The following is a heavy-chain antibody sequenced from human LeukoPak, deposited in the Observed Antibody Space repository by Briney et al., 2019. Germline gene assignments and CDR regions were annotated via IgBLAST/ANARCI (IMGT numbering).Heavy chain of an antibody. CDR2: INPNSGGT. D-gene: IGHD3-3*01. CDR1: GYTFTGYY. CDR3: ARDFWSGSAHFDY. V-gene: IGHV1-2*02. J-gene: IGHJ4*02. Sequence: ASVKVSCKASGYTFTGYYMHWVRQAPGQGLEWMGWINPNSGGTNYAQKFQGRVTMTRDTSISTAYMELSRLRSDDTAAYYCARDFWSGSAHFDYWGQGTLVTVSS.